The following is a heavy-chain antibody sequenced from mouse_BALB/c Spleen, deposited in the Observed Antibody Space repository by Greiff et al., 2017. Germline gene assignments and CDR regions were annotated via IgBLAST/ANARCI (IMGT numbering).Heavy chain of an antibody. CDR3: AREDGNYYAMDY. D-gene: IGHD2-1*01. Sequence: VKLQESGPGLVAPSQCLSITCTVSGFSFTSYGVHWVRQPPGKGLEWLGVIWAGGSTNYNSALVSRLSISKDNSNSQVFLKMNSLQTDDTAMYYCAREDGNYYAMDYWGQGTSVTVSS. J-gene: IGHJ4*01. CDR1: GFSFTSYG. CDR2: IWAGGST. V-gene: IGHV2-9*02.